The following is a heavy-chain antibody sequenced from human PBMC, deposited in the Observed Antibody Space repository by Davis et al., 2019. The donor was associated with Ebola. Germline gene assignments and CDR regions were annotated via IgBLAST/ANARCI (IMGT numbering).Heavy chain of an antibody. D-gene: IGHD3-10*01. CDR2: IYYSGST. J-gene: IGHJ5*02. V-gene: IGHV4-39*01. CDR1: GGSISSSSYY. CDR3: ARRPWFGETFDP. Sequence: PSETLSLTCTASGGSISSSSYYWGWIRQPPGKGLEWIGSIYYSGSTYYNPSLKSRVTISVDTSKNQFSLKLSSVTAADTAVYYCARRPWFGETFDPWGQGTLVTVSS.